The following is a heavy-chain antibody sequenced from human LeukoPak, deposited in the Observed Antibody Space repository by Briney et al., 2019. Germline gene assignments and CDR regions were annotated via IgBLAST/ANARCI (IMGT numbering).Heavy chain of an antibody. CDR2: INDNGDGT. D-gene: IGHD4-17*01. CDR1: GFTFSSYA. CDR3: ATPTEEFDY. J-gene: IGHJ4*02. Sequence: GGSLRLSCAASGFTFSSYAMSWVRQAPGKGLKWVSTINDNGDGTYYADSVKGRFTISRDNSKNTLYLQMNSLRAEDTAVYYCATPTEEFDYWGQGTLVTVSS. V-gene: IGHV3-23*01.